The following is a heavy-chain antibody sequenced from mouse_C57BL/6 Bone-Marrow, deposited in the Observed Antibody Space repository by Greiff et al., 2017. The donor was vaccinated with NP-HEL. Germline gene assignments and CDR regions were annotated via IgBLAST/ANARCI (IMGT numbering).Heavy chain of an antibody. V-gene: IGHV1-20*01. Sequence: EVQLQQSGPELVKPGDSVKISCKASGYSFTGYFMNWVMQSHGKSLEWIGRINPYNGDTFYNQKFKGKGKLTVDKSSITAHMELRSLTSEDSAVYYCARIGLQDYFDYWGQGTTLTVSS. CDR2: INPYNGDT. CDR1: GYSFTGYF. CDR3: ARIGLQDYFDY. J-gene: IGHJ2*01.